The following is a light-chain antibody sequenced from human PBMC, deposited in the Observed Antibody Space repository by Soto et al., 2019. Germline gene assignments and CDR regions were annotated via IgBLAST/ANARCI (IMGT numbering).Light chain of an antibody. CDR3: QFYDSSLSCLYV. Sequence: QSVLTQPPSVSGAPGQRVTISCTGSSSNIGAGYDVHWYQQLPGTAPKHLIYGNSNRPSGVPDRFSGSKSGTSASLAITGLQAEDESDYYCQFYDSSLSCLYVFGTWTKLTVL. J-gene: IGLJ1*01. V-gene: IGLV1-40*01. CDR1: SSNIGAGYD. CDR2: GNS.